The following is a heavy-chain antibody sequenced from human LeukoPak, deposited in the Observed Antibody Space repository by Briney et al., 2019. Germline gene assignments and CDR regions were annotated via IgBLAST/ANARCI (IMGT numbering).Heavy chain of an antibody. D-gene: IGHD5-18*01. CDR1: GFTVSSNY. J-gene: IGHJ4*02. CDR3: ARENVDTAMVYYFVY. CDR2: IYSGCST. Sequence: PGGSLRLSCAASGFTVSSNYMSWVRQAPGKGLEGVSVIYSGCSTYYADYVKGRYTISRDNSKNTLYLQMNSLRAEDTAVYYCARENVDTAMVYYFVYWGQGTLVTVSS. V-gene: IGHV3-53*01.